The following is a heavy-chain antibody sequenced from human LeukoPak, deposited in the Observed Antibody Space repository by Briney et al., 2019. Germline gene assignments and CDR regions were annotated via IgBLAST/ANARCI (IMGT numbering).Heavy chain of an antibody. Sequence: GGSLRLSCAASGFTFSSSWMSWVRQAPGKGLEWVANINQDGSERYYLDSVKGRFTISRDNAKKSLYLQMNSLRAEDTAVYYCARELIVGVAEYFQHWGQGTLVTVSS. D-gene: IGHD1-26*01. CDR1: GFTFSSSW. V-gene: IGHV3-7*01. J-gene: IGHJ1*01. CDR2: INQDGSER. CDR3: ARELIVGVAEYFQH.